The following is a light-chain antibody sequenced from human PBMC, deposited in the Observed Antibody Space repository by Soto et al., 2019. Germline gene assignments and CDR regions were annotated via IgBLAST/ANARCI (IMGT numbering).Light chain of an antibody. V-gene: IGLV2-18*01. CDR2: EVN. J-gene: IGLJ3*02. CDR1: SSDIGSFSG. Sequence: QSALTQPPSVSGSPGQSVTISCTGTSSDIGSFSGVSWYQQPPGTAPKLIIFEVNNRPSGVPDRFSGSQSGNAASLIISGLQAEDEADYYCSLSTNRLPRVFGGGTKLTVL. CDR3: SLSTNRLPRV.